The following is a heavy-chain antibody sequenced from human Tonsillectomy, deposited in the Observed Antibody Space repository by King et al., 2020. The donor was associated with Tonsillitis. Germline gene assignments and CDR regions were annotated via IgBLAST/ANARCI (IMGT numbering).Heavy chain of an antibody. D-gene: IGHD1-26*01. CDR2: IYYSGST. Sequence: LQLQESGPGLVKPSETLSLTCTVSGGYISSSSYYWGWIRQPQGKGLEWIGSIYYSGSTYYNPSLKSRVTISVDTSKNQFSLKLSSVTAADTAVYYCARQHSGRYYPLYYFDYWRQGTLVTVSS. J-gene: IGHJ4*02. V-gene: IGHV4-39*01. CDR3: ARQHSGRYYPLYYFDY. CDR1: GGYISSSSYY.